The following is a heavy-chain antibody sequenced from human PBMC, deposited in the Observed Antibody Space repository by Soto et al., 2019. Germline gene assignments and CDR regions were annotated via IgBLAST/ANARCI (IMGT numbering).Heavy chain of an antibody. CDR3: ARYAVTTIWFDP. Sequence: SVTLSLTCAVYGGSFSGYYWSWIRQPPGKWLEWIGEINHSGSTNYNPSLKSRVTISVDTSKNQFSLKLSSVTAADTAVYYCARYAVTTIWFDPWGRGTLVTVSS. CDR1: GGSFSGYY. J-gene: IGHJ5*02. V-gene: IGHV4-34*01. D-gene: IGHD4-4*01. CDR2: INHSGST.